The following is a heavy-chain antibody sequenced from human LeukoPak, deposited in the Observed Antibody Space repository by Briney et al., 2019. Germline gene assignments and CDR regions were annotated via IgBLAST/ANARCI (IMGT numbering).Heavy chain of an antibody. Sequence: PGGSLRLSCAASGFTFSSYGMHWVRQAPGKGLEWVAFIRYDGSNKYYADSMKGRFTISRDNSKNTLYLQMNSLRAEDTAVYYCAKDRVPSGPLDYWGQGTLVTVSS. D-gene: IGHD2-15*01. CDR2: IRYDGSNK. J-gene: IGHJ4*02. CDR3: AKDRVPSGPLDY. V-gene: IGHV3-30*02. CDR1: GFTFSSYG.